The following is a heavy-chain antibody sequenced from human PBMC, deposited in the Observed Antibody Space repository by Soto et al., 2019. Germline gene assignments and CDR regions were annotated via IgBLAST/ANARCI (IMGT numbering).Heavy chain of an antibody. CDR1: GFSLNDYT. D-gene: IGHD2-15*01. CDR2: ISGSGYI. J-gene: IGHJ6*02. V-gene: IGHV3-21*01. Sequence: GGSLRLSCAASGFSLNDYTLNWVRRAPGKGLEWVSSISGSGYISYADSLRGRVTISRDNAKKSLYLQIISLRAEDAAVYYCARDCSGATCFPGMDVWGLGPTVTVYS. CDR3: ARDCSGATCFPGMDV.